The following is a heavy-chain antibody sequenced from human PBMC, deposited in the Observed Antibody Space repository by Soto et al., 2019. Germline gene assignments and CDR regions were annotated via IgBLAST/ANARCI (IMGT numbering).Heavy chain of an antibody. CDR1: GGSFSGYY. CDR3: ARAKYDSSGYYRTTYYYYYGMDA. Sequence: SETLSLTCAVYGGSFSGYYWSWIRQPPGKGLEWIGEINHSGSTNYNPSLKSRVTISVDTSKNQFSLKLSSVTAADTAVYYCARAKYDSSGYYRTTYYYYYGMDAWGQGTTVTVSS. J-gene: IGHJ6*02. CDR2: INHSGST. D-gene: IGHD3-22*01. V-gene: IGHV4-34*01.